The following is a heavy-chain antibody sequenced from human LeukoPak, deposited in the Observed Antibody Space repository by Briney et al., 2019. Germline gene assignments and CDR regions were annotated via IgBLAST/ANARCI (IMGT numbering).Heavy chain of an antibody. Sequence: PGGSLRLSCAASGFTFSSYAMHWVRQTPGKGLEWVAVISYDGSYKYYADSVKGRFTISRDNAKNSLYLQMNSLRDEDTAVYYCARDLSGGNAGWGQGTLVTVSS. V-gene: IGHV3-30*04. D-gene: IGHD4-23*01. CDR2: ISYDGSYK. CDR3: ARDLSGGNAG. J-gene: IGHJ4*02. CDR1: GFTFSSYA.